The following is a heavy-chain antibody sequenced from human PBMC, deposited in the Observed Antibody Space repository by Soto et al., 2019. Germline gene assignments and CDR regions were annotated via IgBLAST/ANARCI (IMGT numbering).Heavy chain of an antibody. CDR2: THYNGRT. D-gene: IGHD2-8*01. J-gene: IGHJ5*02. Sequence: SETLSLTCSVSGGSISRGGYYWAWIRQRPGKGLEWIGYTHYNGRTYYNPSLKSRGSISLDTSKNQFSLSLTSVAAADTAVYFCARAVCATGVCYTWDRGFDPWGQGTHVTVSS. CDR3: ARAVCATGVCYTWDRGFDP. CDR1: GGSISRGGYY. V-gene: IGHV4-31*03.